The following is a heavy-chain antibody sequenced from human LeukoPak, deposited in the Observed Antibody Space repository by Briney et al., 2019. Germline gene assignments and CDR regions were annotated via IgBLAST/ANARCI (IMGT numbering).Heavy chain of an antibody. CDR1: GFTFSSYG. Sequence: GGSLRLSCAASGFTFSSYGMHWVRQAPGKGLEWVSSISSSSSSIYYADSVKGRFTISRDNAKNSLYLQMNSLRAEDTAVYYCARYDGGSGPFDYWGQGTLVTVSS. CDR2: ISSSSSSI. V-gene: IGHV3-21*01. CDR3: ARYDGGSGPFDY. J-gene: IGHJ4*02. D-gene: IGHD3-10*01.